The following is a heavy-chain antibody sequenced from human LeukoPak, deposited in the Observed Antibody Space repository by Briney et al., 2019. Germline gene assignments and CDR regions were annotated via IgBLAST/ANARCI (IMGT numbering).Heavy chain of an antibody. Sequence: PGESLRLSCAASGFTVSTYSMSWVRQAPGKGLEWVATFSSGGRTSYADSVKGRFTISRDTSQNTVYLQMNSLRDEDTALYYCASILYGWGQGTLVTVSS. CDR3: ASILYG. CDR1: GFTVSTYS. J-gene: IGHJ4*02. CDR2: FSSGGRT. D-gene: IGHD2/OR15-2a*01. V-gene: IGHV3-53*01.